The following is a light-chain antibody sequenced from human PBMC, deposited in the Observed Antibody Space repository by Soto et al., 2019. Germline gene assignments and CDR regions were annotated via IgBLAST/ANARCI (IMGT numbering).Light chain of an antibody. CDR2: GTS. CDR1: QSVPRNY. Sequence: EIVLTQSPGTLSLSPGEIATLSCRASQSVPRNYLAWYQQKPGQAPRILIYGTSSRATGIPDRFSGSGSGTDFTLTISRLEPEDFAVFYCQQYGRSITLGQGTRLEIK. J-gene: IGKJ5*01. V-gene: IGKV3-20*01. CDR3: QQYGRSIT.